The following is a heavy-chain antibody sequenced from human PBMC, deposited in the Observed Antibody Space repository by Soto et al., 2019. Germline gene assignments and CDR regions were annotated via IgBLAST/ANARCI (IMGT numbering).Heavy chain of an antibody. CDR1: GFTFRSYS. D-gene: IGHD1-26*01. CDR3: ARDSAQRWELHVTFDF. Sequence: LGGSMSLSYAASGFTFRSYSMNWVRQAPGKGLEWVSSISSSSYIYYADSVKGRFTISRDNAKNSLYLQMNSLRAEDTAVYYCARDSAQRWELHVTFDFWGQGTLVTVSS. V-gene: IGHV3-21*01. CDR2: ISSSSYI. J-gene: IGHJ4*02.